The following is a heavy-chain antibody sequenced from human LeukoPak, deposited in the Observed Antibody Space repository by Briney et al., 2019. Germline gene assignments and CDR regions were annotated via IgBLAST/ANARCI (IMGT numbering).Heavy chain of an antibody. CDR2: ISGSGSTT. V-gene: IGHV3-23*01. D-gene: IGHD1-26*01. CDR3: ARLTGSGIVGTTGGFDH. Sequence: GGSLSLSCAASGFTFNSYAMNWVRQAPGKGLEWVSSISGSGSTTYSADSVKGRFTISRDRSKNTLYLQMNSLRGEDTALYYCARLTGSGIVGTTGGFDHWGQGTLVTVSS. CDR1: GFTFNSYA. J-gene: IGHJ4*01.